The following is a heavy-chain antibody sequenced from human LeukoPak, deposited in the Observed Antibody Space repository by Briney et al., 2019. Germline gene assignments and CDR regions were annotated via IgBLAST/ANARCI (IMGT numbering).Heavy chain of an antibody. CDR1: GGSISSYY. CDR2: IYYSGST. CDR3: ARGVGLGSSGYYYVFDY. V-gene: IGHV4-59*01. J-gene: IGHJ4*02. D-gene: IGHD3-22*01. Sequence: PSETQSLTCTVSGGSISSYYWSWIRQPPGKGLEWIGYIYYSGSTNYNPSLKSRVTISVDTSKNQFSLKLSSVTAADTAVYYCARGVGLGSSGYYYVFDYWGQGTLVTVSS.